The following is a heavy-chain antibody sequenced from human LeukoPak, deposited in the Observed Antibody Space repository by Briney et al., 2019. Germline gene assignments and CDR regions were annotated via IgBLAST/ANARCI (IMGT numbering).Heavy chain of an antibody. V-gene: IGHV4-38-2*02. CDR2: IYHSGST. D-gene: IGHD3-10*01. Sequence: SETLSLTCTVSGYSISSGYYWGWIRQPPGKGLEWIGSIYHSGSTYYNPSLKSRVTISVDTSKNQFSLKLSSVTAADTAVYYCARRGGSGSYYRRWFDPWGQGTLVTVSS. CDR1: GYSISSGYY. J-gene: IGHJ5*02. CDR3: ARRGGSGSYYRRWFDP.